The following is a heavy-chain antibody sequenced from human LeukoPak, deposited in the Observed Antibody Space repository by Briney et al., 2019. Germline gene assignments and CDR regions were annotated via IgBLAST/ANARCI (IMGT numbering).Heavy chain of an antibody. V-gene: IGHV4-59*11. J-gene: IGHJ3*02. Sequence: SETQSLTCNVSGGSITSHYWSWIRQPPGKGLEWIAYIYYSGSTNYNPSLKSRVTISVDTSKNQFSLKLSSVTAADTAAYYCARFSSGDAFDIWGQGTMVTVSS. CDR2: IYYSGST. CDR3: ARFSSGDAFDI. D-gene: IGHD3-22*01. CDR1: GGSITSHY.